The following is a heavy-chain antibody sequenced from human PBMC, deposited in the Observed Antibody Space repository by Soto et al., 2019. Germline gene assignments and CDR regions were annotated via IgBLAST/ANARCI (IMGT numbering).Heavy chain of an antibody. CDR3: AREPWGYSGSAKHFDY. CDR2: VSYDGSYK. CDR1: GFTFRTFA. Sequence: PGGSLRLSCAASGFTFRTFAMHWVRQVPGKGLEWVAVVSYDGSYKSYADSVKGRFTISRDNSKNTLYLQLNGLRADDTAVFYCAREPWGYSGSAKHFDYWGHGPLVPVSS. V-gene: IGHV3-30*04. D-gene: IGHD5-12*01. J-gene: IGHJ4*01.